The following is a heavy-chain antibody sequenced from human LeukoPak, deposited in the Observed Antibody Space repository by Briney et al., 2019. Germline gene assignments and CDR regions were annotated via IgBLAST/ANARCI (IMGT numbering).Heavy chain of an antibody. J-gene: IGHJ6*02. CDR1: GGSISSYY. CDR2: IYYSGST. CDR3: ARDSGYSSSWRSYYYYGMDA. V-gene: IGHV4-59*01. Sequence: PSETLSLTCTVSGGSISSYYWSWIRQPPGKGLEWIGYIYYSGSTNYNPSLKSRVTISVDASKNQFSLKLSSVTAADTAVYYCARDSGYSSSWRSYYYYGMDAWGQGTTVTVSS. D-gene: IGHD6-13*01.